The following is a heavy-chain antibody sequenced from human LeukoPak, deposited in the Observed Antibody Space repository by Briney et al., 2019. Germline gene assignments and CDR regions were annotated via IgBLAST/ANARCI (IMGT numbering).Heavy chain of an antibody. CDR2: MYYGGSA. CDR1: DGSISSYY. Sequence: SETLSPTCTVSDGSISSYYWSWIRQPPGKGLECIGYMYYGGSANYNPSLKSRVTISVDTSKNQFSLKLSSVTAADTAVYYCARWAVVGATKGFDYWGQGTLVTVSS. J-gene: IGHJ4*02. D-gene: IGHD1-26*01. V-gene: IGHV4-59*01. CDR3: ARWAVVGATKGFDY.